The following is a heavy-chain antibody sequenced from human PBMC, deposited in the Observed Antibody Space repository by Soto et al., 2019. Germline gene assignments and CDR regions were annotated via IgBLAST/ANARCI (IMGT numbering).Heavy chain of an antibody. CDR3: AKDGGKDGYFGNWFDP. D-gene: IGHD5-18*01. Sequence: QVQLLQSGAEVKKPGSSVKVSCKASGGTFSNYAITWVRQAPGQGLEWLGRIIPIFGSTNFAQKFQGRVTLAAAESTTTVYMDLSSLRSDDTAVYFCAKDGGKDGYFGNWFDPWGQGTLVTVSS. CDR1: GGTFSNYA. J-gene: IGHJ5*02. V-gene: IGHV1-69*15. CDR2: IIPIFGST.